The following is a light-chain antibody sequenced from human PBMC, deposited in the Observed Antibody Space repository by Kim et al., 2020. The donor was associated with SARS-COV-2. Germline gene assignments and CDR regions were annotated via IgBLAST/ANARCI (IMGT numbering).Light chain of an antibody. CDR1: QDIFNY. CDR2: DAS. V-gene: IGKV1-33*01. Sequence: DIQMTQSPSSLSASVGDRVIITCRASQDIFNYLNWYQQKPGKAPKLLVYDASNLETGVPSRFSGSGSGTDFTLTIISLQPEDIATYYCQQYDNIAITFGQGTRLEIK. CDR3: QQYDNIAIT. J-gene: IGKJ5*01.